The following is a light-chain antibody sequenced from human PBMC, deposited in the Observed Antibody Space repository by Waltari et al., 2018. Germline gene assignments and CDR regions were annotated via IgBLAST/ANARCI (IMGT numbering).Light chain of an antibody. CDR1: QSVSGN. Sequence: CRASQSVSGNLAWYQQKPGQAPRLLIYGASTRATGIPARFSGSVSGTEFTLTISSLQSEDSAVYYCQQYYDWRRVTFGQGTRLEIK. V-gene: IGKV3D-15*01. CDR3: QQYYDWRRVT. J-gene: IGKJ5*01. CDR2: GAS.